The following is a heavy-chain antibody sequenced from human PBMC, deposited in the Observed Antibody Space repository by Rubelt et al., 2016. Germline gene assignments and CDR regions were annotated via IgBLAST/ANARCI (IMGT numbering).Heavy chain of an antibody. J-gene: IGHJ5*02. Sequence: QLVESGGGVVQPGRSLRLSCAASGFTFDDYYMSWIRQVPGKGLEWVAVISYDGSNTYYADSVKGLFTISRDNSKNTLYLQMNSLRAEDTAVYSCAKGGYCSSTSCYVDWFDPWGQGTLVTVSS. CDR2: ISYDGSNT. V-gene: IGHV3-30*18. D-gene: IGHD2-2*01. CDR3: AKGGYCSSTSCYVDWFDP. CDR1: GFTFDDYY.